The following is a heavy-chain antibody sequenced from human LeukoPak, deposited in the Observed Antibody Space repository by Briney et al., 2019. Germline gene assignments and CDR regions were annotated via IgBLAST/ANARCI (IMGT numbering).Heavy chain of an antibody. Sequence: ASVKVSCKASGYTFTSYDINWVRQATGQGLEWMGWMNPNSGNTGYAQKFQGRVTMTRNTSISTAYMGLSSLRSEDTAVYSCARVRNMVRGVIIPYWGQGTLVTVSS. CDR3: ARVRNMVRGVIIPY. D-gene: IGHD3-10*01. J-gene: IGHJ4*02. CDR1: GYTFTSYD. V-gene: IGHV1-8*01. CDR2: MNPNSGNT.